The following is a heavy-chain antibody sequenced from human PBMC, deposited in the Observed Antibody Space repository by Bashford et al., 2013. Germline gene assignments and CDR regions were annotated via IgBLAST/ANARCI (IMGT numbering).Heavy chain of an antibody. CDR3: ARARGHCSRGSCYYAFDI. J-gene: IGHJ3*02. CDR1: GYSFTSYW. D-gene: IGHD2-15*01. CDR2: IYPGDSDT. Sequence: GESLKISCKGSGYSFTSYWIGWVRQMPGKGLEWMGIIYPGDSDTRYSPSFQGQVTISADKSISTAYLQWSSLKASDTAMYYCARARGHCSRGSCYYAFDIWGQGQWSPSPQ. V-gene: IGHV5-51*01.